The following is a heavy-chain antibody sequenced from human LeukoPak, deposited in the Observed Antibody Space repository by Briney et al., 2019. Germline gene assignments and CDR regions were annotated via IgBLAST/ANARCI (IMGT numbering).Heavy chain of an antibody. V-gene: IGHV3-30*04. CDR3: AKTNGGTYYYGSGSYWDV. J-gene: IGHJ6*04. Sequence: PGGSLRLSCAASGFTFSSYVMHWVRQAPGKGLEWVAIISYDGSNEYYADSVKGRFTISRDNSKNTLYLQMNSLRAEDTAVYYCAKTNGGTYYYGSGSYWDVWGKGTTVTISS. CDR1: GFTFSSYV. D-gene: IGHD3-10*01. CDR2: ISYDGSNE.